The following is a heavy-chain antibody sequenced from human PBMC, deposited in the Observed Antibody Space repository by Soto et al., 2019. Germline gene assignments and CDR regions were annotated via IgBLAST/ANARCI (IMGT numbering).Heavy chain of an antibody. V-gene: IGHV1-2*04. D-gene: IGHD6-19*01. CDR1: GYTFTGYY. CDR3: ARDSGGAVAGTWGFYYYYGMDV. Sequence: GASVKVSCKASGYTFTGYYMHWVRQAPGQGLEWMGWINPNSGGTNYAQKFQGWVTMTRDTSISTAYMELSRLRSDDTAVYYCARDSGGAVAGTWGFYYYYGMDVWGQGTTVTVSS. CDR2: INPNSGGT. J-gene: IGHJ6*02.